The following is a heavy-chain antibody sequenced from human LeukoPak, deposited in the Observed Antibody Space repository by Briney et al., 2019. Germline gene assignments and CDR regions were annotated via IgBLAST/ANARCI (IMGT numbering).Heavy chain of an antibody. J-gene: IGHJ4*02. V-gene: IGHV3-64*01. D-gene: IGHD2-2*01. CDR3: TRDASDIVVVPAAVGPFDY. CDR1: GFTFSSYA. CDR2: ISSNGGST. Sequence: GGSLRLSCAASGFTFSSYAMYWVRQAPGRGLEYVSVISSNGGSTFYASSVKGRFTISRDNSKNTLYLQMGSLRAEDMAVYYCTRDASDIVVVPAAVGPFDYWGQGTLVTVSS.